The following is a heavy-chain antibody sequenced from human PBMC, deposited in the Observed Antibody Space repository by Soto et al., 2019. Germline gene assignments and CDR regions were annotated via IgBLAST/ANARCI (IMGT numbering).Heavy chain of an antibody. J-gene: IGHJ4*02. D-gene: IGHD1-26*01. CDR1: GFTFDDYA. V-gene: IGHV3-9*01. CDR3: AKTKSGSYHNFDD. Sequence: EVQLAESGGGLVQPGRSLRLSCAASGFTFDDYAMHWVRQAPGKGLEWVSGISWNSGNIGYADSVKGRFTISRDNAKNSLYLQMNNLRPEDTALYYCAKTKSGSYHNFDDWGQGSLVTVSS. CDR2: ISWNSGNI.